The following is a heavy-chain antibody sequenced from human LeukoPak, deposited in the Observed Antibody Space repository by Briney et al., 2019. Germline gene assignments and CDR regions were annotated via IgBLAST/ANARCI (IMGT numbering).Heavy chain of an antibody. CDR1: GYTFTAYY. Sequence: SVTVSSTASGYTFTAYYIQWVRQAPGQGVEWMRWINPNNGGTKYAQKFQGRVTMTRDTSVSTAYMELSSLRSDDTAIYYCARAYSTSWINWFDPWGQGTLVTVSS. D-gene: IGHD6-13*01. CDR3: ARAYSTSWINWFDP. J-gene: IGHJ5*02. CDR2: INPNNGGT. V-gene: IGHV1-2*02.